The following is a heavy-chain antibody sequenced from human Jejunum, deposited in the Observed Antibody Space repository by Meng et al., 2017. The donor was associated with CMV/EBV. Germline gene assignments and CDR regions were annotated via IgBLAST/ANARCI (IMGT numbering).Heavy chain of an antibody. V-gene: IGHV4-31*02. CDR1: GASFELRGYY. J-gene: IGHJ5*02. Sequence: GASFELRGYYWTRSRQRPGKGLEWIGHISHSGTTYYNPSLKSRVTISSDTSKNQFFLNLESVTAADTAVYYCARDHDYGEYGGWFDPWGQGTLVTVSS. CDR2: ISHSGTT. CDR3: ARDHDYGEYGGWFDP. D-gene: IGHD4-17*01.